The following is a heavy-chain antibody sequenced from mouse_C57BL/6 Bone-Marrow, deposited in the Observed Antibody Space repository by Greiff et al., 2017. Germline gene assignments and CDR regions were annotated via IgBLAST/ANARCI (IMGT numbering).Heavy chain of an antibody. Sequence: EVQLVESGGDLVKPGGSLKLSCAASGFTFSSYGMSWVRQTPDKRLEWVATISSGGSYTDYPDSVKGRFTISRDNAKNTLYLQMSSLKAEDTAMYYGASRTGTWYFDVWGTGTTVTVSS. D-gene: IGHD4-1*01. CDR3: ASRTGTWYFDV. CDR2: ISSGGSYT. V-gene: IGHV5-6*01. J-gene: IGHJ1*03. CDR1: GFTFSSYG.